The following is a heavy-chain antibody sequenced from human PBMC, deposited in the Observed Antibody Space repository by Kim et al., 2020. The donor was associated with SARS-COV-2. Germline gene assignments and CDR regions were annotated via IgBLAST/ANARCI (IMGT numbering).Heavy chain of an antibody. Sequence: ASVKVSCKASGDTFSSYAISWVRQAPGQGLEWMGWISAYFGKANYAQKLQGRVTMTADASTSTAYMELSSLRSEDTAVYYCARARGEIGGWDVCCHDS. V-gene: IGHV1-18*04. D-gene: IGHD6-19*01. CDR1: GDTFSSYA. J-gene: IGHJ5*01. CDR3: ARARGEIGGWDVCCHDS. CDR2: ISAYFGKA.